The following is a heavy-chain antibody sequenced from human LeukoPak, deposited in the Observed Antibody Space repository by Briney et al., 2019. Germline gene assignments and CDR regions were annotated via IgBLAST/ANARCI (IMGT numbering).Heavy chain of an antibody. CDR1: GGSISSYY. D-gene: IGHD2-21*01. J-gene: IGHJ3*02. CDR3: ARDQSGQGDDYAFDI. CDR2: IYTSGST. V-gene: IGHV4-4*07. Sequence: SETLSLTCTVSGGSISSYYWSWIRQPAGKGLEWIGRIYTSGSTNYNPSLKSRVTMSVDTSKNQFSLKLSSVTAADTAVYYCARDQSGQGDDYAFDIWGQGTMVTVSS.